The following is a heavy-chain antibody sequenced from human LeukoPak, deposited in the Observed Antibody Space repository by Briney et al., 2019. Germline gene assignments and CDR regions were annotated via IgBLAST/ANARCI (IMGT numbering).Heavy chain of an antibody. CDR2: ISSSSSYI. CDR3: AREGSKNGYNFPIDY. D-gene: IGHD5-24*01. CDR1: GFTFSSYW. Sequence: PGGSLRLSCAASGFTFSSYWMHWVRQAPGKGLEWVSSISSSSSYIYYADSVKGRFTISRDNAKNSLYLQMNSLRAEDTAVYYCAREGSKNGYNFPIDYWGQGTLVIVSS. V-gene: IGHV3-21*01. J-gene: IGHJ4*02.